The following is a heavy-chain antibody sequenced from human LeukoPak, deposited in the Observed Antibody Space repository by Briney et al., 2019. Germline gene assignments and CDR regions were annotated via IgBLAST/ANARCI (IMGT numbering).Heavy chain of an antibody. CDR1: GFIFSDYY. CDR2: ISGSGSTT. J-gene: IGHJ4*02. V-gene: IGHV3-11*01. D-gene: IGHD5-18*01. Sequence: GGSLRLSCAASGFIFSDYYMSWIRQAPGKGLEWVSYISGSGSTTYYADSLKGRFIISRDNAKNSLYLQMSSLRAEDTAVYYCARVKYSYGSYFDYWGQGTLVTVSS. CDR3: ARVKYSYGSYFDY.